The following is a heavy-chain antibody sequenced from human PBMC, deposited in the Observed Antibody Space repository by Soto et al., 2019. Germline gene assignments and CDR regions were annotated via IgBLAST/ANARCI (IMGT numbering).Heavy chain of an antibody. V-gene: IGHV1-2*04. CDR2: INPNSGGT. Sequence: ASVKVSCKASGYTFTGYYMHWVLQAPGQGLEWMGWINPNSGGTNYAQKFQGWVTMTRDTSISTAYMELSRLRSDDTAVYYCARGYSSSSDFDYWGQGTLVTVSS. D-gene: IGHD6-6*01. CDR1: GYTFTGYY. CDR3: ARGYSSSSDFDY. J-gene: IGHJ4*02.